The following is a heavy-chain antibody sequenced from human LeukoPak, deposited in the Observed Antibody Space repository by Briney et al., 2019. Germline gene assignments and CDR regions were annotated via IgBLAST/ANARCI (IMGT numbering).Heavy chain of an antibody. J-gene: IGHJ4*02. V-gene: IGHV3-30*03. Sequence: GGSLRLSCAASGFTFSSYGMHWVRRAPGKGLEWVAVISYDGSNKYYADSVKGRFTISRDNSKNTLYLQMNSLRAEDTAVYYCARSGAYNWNDPDFDYWGQGTLVTVSS. CDR3: ARSGAYNWNDPDFDY. CDR1: GFTFSSYG. D-gene: IGHD1-20*01. CDR2: ISYDGSNK.